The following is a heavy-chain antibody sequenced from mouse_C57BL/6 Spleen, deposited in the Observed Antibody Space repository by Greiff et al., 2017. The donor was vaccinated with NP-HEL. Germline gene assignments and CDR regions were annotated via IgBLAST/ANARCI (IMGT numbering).Heavy chain of an antibody. J-gene: IGHJ1*03. CDR3: ARQDGYYWYFDV. V-gene: IGHV5-15*01. CDR2: ISNLAYSI. Sequence: EVQLQQSGGGLVQPGGSLKLSCAASGFTFSDYGMAWVRQAPRKGPEWVAFISNLAYSIYYADTVTGRFTISRENAKNTLYLEMSSLRSEDTAMYYCARQDGYYWYFDVWGTGTTVTVSS. CDR1: GFTFSDYG. D-gene: IGHD2-3*01.